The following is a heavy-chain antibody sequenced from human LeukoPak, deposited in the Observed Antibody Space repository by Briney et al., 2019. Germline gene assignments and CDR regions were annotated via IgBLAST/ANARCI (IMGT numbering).Heavy chain of an antibody. Sequence: PGGSLRLSCTASGFTFGDYAMSWFRQAPGKGLEWVGFIRSKAYGGTTEYAASVKGRFTISRDDSKSIACLQMNSLKTEDTAVYYCTREGYDFWSGYPFDYWGQGTLVTVSS. D-gene: IGHD3-3*01. CDR2: IRSKAYGGTT. V-gene: IGHV3-49*03. CDR3: TREGYDFWSGYPFDY. CDR1: GFTFGDYA. J-gene: IGHJ4*02.